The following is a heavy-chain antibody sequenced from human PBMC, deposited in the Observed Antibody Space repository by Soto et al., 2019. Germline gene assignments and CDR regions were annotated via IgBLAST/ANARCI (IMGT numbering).Heavy chain of an antibody. Sequence: PGRSLRLSCAASGFTLSNYAMRWVRQAPGKGLEWVSSLNARGDTTDYADFAKGRFTISRDTFENTLYLQMNSLRAEDTAIYYCVTCLWSDYVPFGPWGQGTLVTVSS. J-gene: IGHJ5*02. CDR2: LNARGDTT. D-gene: IGHD3-3*01. V-gene: IGHV3-23*01. CDR1: GFTLSNYA. CDR3: VTCLWSDYVPFGP.